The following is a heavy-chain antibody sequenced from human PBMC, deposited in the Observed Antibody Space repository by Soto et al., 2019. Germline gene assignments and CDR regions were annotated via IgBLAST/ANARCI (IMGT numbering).Heavy chain of an antibody. V-gene: IGHV4-59*01. CDR3: AGYCGSFVCSEDYYFALEV. Sequence: SETLSLTCNVSGGSIYTYYWHWIRQSPYKGLEWIGCIADGESTKYKASLKSRVNSRVDTSEKTVSLKLSSVSGPDTARYFCAGYCGSFVCSEDYYFALEVWGQGITVTVSS. CDR1: GGSIYTYY. D-gene: IGHD2-2*01. J-gene: IGHJ6*02. CDR2: IADGEST.